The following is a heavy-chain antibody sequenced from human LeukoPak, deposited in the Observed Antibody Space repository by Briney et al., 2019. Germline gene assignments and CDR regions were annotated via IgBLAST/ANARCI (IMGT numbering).Heavy chain of an antibody. J-gene: IGHJ5*02. CDR1: GGSISSGGYY. D-gene: IGHD3-10*01. Sequence: SQTLSLTCTVSGGSISSGGYYWSWIRQPPGKGLEWIGYIYYSGSTNYNPSLKSRVTISVDTSKNQFSLKLSSVTAADTAVYYCARGITMVRGVTPLRWFDPWGQGTLVTVSS. CDR3: ARGITMVRGVTPLRWFDP. CDR2: IYYSGST. V-gene: IGHV4-61*08.